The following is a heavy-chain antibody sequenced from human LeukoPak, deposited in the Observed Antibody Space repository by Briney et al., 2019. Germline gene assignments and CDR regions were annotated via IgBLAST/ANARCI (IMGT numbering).Heavy chain of an antibody. CDR2: IYSAGNT. Sequence: GGSLRLSCAASGFTVSSNYMSWVRQAPGKGLEWVSFIYSAGNTYYADSVKGRFTISRDNSKNTLYLQMNSLRAEDTAVYYCARASKGSVPFDYWGQGTLVTVSS. D-gene: IGHD3-10*01. CDR1: GFTVSSNY. J-gene: IGHJ4*02. CDR3: ARASKGSVPFDY. V-gene: IGHV3-53*01.